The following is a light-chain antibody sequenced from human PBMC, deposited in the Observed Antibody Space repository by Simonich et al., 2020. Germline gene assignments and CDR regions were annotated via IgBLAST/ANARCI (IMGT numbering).Light chain of an antibody. V-gene: IGLV1-44*01. CDR3: SSYTSSSFWV. J-gene: IGLJ3*02. CDR1: SSNLGSNT. Sequence: QSVLTQPPSASGTPGQRVTISCSGSSSNLGSNTVNWYQQLPGTAPKLLIYRNNQRPSGVPDRFSGSKSGTSASLAISGLRSEDEADYYCSSYTSSSFWVFGGGTKLTVL. CDR2: RNN.